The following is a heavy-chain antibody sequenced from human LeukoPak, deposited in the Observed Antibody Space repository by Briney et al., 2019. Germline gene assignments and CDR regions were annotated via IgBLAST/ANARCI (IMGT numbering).Heavy chain of an antibody. V-gene: IGHV5-51*01. CDR2: IYPGDSDT. CDR3: ARRTGPLHFDY. D-gene: IGHD1-14*01. CDR1: GYSFSSYW. J-gene: IGHJ4*02. Sequence: GESLKISCKGSGYSFSSYWIGWVRQMPGKGLEWMGIIYPGDSDTTYSPSFQGQVTISADKSISSAYLQWSSLKASDTAMYYCARRTGPLHFDYWGQGTLVTVSS.